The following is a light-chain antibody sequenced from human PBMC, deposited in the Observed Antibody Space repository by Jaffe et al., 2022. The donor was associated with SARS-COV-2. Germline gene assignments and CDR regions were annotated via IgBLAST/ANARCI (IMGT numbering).Light chain of an antibody. Sequence: QSTLTQPASVSGSPGQSITISCTGTSSDVGGYDYVSWYRHYPGEAPKLMISEVNNRPSGVSNRFSGSKSGNTASLTISGLQAEDEAIYYCSSYTSTSTVVFGGGTTLTVL. CDR2: EVN. CDR1: SSDVGGYDY. J-gene: IGLJ2*01. CDR3: SSYTSTSTVV. V-gene: IGLV2-14*01.